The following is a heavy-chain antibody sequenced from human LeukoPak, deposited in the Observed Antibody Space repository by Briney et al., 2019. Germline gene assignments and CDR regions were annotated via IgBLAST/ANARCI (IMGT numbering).Heavy chain of an antibody. CDR2: TYYRSKWYN. J-gene: IGHJ3*02. CDR3: ARVLWFRELPNDAFDI. CDR1: GDSVSSNSAA. Sequence: SQTLSLTCAISGDSVSSNSAAWNWIRQSPSRGLEWLGRTYYRSKWYNDYAVSVKSRITINPDESKNQFSLQLNSVTPEDTAVYFCARVLWFRELPNDAFDIWGQGTMVTVSS. V-gene: IGHV6-1*01. D-gene: IGHD3-10*01.